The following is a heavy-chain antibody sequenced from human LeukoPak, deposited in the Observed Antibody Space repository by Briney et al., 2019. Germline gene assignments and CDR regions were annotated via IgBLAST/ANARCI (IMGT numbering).Heavy chain of an antibody. Sequence: SETLSLTCTVSGGSISSSSYYWGWIRQPPGKGLEWIGSIHYSGSTYYNPSLKSRVTISVDTSKNQFSLKLSSVTAADTAVYYCARDLLRYFDWLLQPQNWFDPWGQGTLVTVSS. CDR1: GGSISSSSYY. CDR3: ARDLLRYFDWLLQPQNWFDP. V-gene: IGHV4-39*02. CDR2: IHYSGST. D-gene: IGHD3-9*01. J-gene: IGHJ5*02.